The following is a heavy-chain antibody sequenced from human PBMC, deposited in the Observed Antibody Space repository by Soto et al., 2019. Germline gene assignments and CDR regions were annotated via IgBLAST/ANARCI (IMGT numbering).Heavy chain of an antibody. Sequence: PSETLSLTCDVYSGSFSSYYWNWIRQPPGKGLEWLGEINHSGSTNYNPSLESRVTISLDTSKTQFSLKLTSVTAADTAVYYCARGEGRLVGTWFDPWGQGTLVTVSS. CDR3: ARGEGRLVGTWFDP. V-gene: IGHV4-34*01. D-gene: IGHD1-7*01. CDR2: INHSGST. J-gene: IGHJ5*02. CDR1: SGSFSSYY.